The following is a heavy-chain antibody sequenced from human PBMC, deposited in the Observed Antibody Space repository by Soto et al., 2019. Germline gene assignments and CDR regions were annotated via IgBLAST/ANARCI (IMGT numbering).Heavy chain of an antibody. CDR2: ILYDGSNT. CDR1: GFTFNTYG. CDR3: ARADCTGAYWYSWPFNYGVDV. D-gene: IGHD2-8*02. Sequence: QVQLVESGGGVVQPGGSLRLSCTTSGFTFNTYGMHWVRQAPGKGLEWVAIILYDGSNTYYADSVKGRFTISRDNSKNTLYLQMHSLRAEDTALYYCARADCTGAYWYSWPFNYGVDVWGQGTTVTVSS. J-gene: IGHJ6*02. V-gene: IGHV3-33*08.